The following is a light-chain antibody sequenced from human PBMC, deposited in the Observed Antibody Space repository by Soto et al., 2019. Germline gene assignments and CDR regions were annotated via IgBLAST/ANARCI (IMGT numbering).Light chain of an antibody. CDR3: FSYTNSNTRL. J-gene: IGLJ3*02. CDR1: SSNIGAHYD. CDR2: GNS. V-gene: IGLV1-40*01. Sequence: QSVLTQPPSVSGAPGQRVTISCTGSSSNIGAHYDVHWYQQLPGTAPKLLIYGNSNRPSGVPDRFSGSKSGNTASLTISGLQAEDEADYYCFSYTNSNTRLFGGGTKVTVL.